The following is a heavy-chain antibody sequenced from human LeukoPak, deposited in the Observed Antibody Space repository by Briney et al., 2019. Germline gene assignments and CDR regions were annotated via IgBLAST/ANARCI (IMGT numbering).Heavy chain of an antibody. CDR1: GGSISSSSYY. Sequence: AETLSLTCTVSGGSISSSSYYWGWIRQPPGKGLEWIGSIYYSGSTYYNPSLKRRVTISVDTSKNQSSLKLSSVTAADTAVYYCAKLIQTYYYGSGSYLYWFDPWGQGTLVTVSS. V-gene: IGHV4-39*01. CDR2: IYYSGST. D-gene: IGHD3-10*01. J-gene: IGHJ5*02. CDR3: AKLIQTYYYGSGSYLYWFDP.